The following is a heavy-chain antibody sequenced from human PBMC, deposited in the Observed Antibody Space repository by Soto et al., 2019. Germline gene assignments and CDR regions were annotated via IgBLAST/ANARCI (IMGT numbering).Heavy chain of an antibody. CDR3: LNGDYY. Sequence: EEQLVESGGGLVQPGGSLRLSCAASGFSFSTHYMNWVRQTPEKGLEWVSSINRDSTVIKYADSVKGRFTISRDNARNSLSLQMNSLRAEDTAVYYCLNGDYYVGPGTLVTVSS. J-gene: IGHJ4*02. CDR1: GFSFSTHY. D-gene: IGHD3-16*01. CDR2: INRDSTVI. V-gene: IGHV3-48*01.